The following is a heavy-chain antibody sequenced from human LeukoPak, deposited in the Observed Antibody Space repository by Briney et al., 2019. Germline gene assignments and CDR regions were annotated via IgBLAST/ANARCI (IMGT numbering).Heavy chain of an antibody. CDR3: ASKDCSSTSCYLGL. CDR1: GFTFSNYG. D-gene: IGHD2-2*01. J-gene: IGHJ4*02. V-gene: IGHV3-30*02. Sequence: GGSLRLSCAASGFTFSNYGMHWVRQAPGKGLVWVAFIRYGGSDKYYADSVKGRFTISRDNSKNTLYLQMNSLRTEDTAVYYCASKDCSSTSCYLGLWGQGTLVTVSS. CDR2: IRYGGSDK.